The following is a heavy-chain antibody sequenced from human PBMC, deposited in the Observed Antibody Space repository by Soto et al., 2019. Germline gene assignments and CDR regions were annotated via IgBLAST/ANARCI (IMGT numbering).Heavy chain of an antibody. V-gene: IGHV3-33*01. CDR2: IWSDGSNK. J-gene: IGHJ4*02. CDR1: GFTFNTYH. CDR3: ARIGSWALNFDY. D-gene: IGHD3-16*01. Sequence: QVQLVESGGGVVQPGGSLRLSCAASGFTFNTYHMHWVRQAPGKGLQWVAVIWSDGSNKYYADSVKGRFTISRDNSKNTLDLQMNSLRVEDTAVYYCARIGSWALNFDYWGQGTLVTVSS.